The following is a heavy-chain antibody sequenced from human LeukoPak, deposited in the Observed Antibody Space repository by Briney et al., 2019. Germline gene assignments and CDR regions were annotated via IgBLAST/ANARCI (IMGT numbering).Heavy chain of an antibody. Sequence: GGSLRLSCAASGFTFSSYSMNWVRQAPGKGLEWVSSISSSSSYIYYADSVKGRFTISRDNAKNSLYLQMTSLRAEDTAVYYCARTTAYVDTAMAHFDYWGQGTLVTVSS. CDR1: GFTFSSYS. J-gene: IGHJ4*02. CDR3: ARTTAYVDTAMAHFDY. D-gene: IGHD5-18*01. V-gene: IGHV3-21*01. CDR2: ISSSSSYI.